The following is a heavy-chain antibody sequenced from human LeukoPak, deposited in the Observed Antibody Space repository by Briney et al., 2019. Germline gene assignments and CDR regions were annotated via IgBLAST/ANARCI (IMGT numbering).Heavy chain of an antibody. CDR1: GGSISSYY. J-gene: IGHJ4*02. CDR2: IYYSGST. Sequence: PSETLSLTCTVSGGSISSYYWSWIRQPPGKGLEWIGYIYYSGSTNYNPSLKSRVTISVDTSKNQFSLKLSSVTAADTAVYYCARDSTAYSYGPHYFDYWGQGTLVTVSS. V-gene: IGHV4-59*01. D-gene: IGHD5-18*01. CDR3: ARDSTAYSYGPHYFDY.